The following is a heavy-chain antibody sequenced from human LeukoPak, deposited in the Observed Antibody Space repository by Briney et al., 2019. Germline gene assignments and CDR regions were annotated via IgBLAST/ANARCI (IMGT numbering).Heavy chain of an antibody. CDR3: ASPSVCSGGSCYAH. J-gene: IGHJ4*02. V-gene: IGHV4-4*02. CDR2: IYHSGST. D-gene: IGHD2-15*01. Sequence: PSETLSLTCAVSGGSISSSNWRSWVRQPPGKGLEWIGEIYHSGSTNYNPSLKSRVTISVDKSKNQFSLKLSSVTAADTAVYYCASPSVCSGGSCYAHWGQGTLVTVSS. CDR1: GGSISSSNW.